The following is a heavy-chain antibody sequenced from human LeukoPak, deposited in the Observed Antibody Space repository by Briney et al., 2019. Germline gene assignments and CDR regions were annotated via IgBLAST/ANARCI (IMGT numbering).Heavy chain of an antibody. V-gene: IGHV4-31*03. Sequence: SQTLSLTCTVSGGSISSGGHYWSWIRQHPGKGLEWIGYIYYSGSTYYNPSLKSRVTISVDTSKNQFSLKLSSVTAADTAVYYCARDRLESDGMDVWGQGTTVTVSS. D-gene: IGHD3-3*01. CDR2: IYYSGST. CDR1: GGSISSGGHY. CDR3: ARDRLESDGMDV. J-gene: IGHJ6*02.